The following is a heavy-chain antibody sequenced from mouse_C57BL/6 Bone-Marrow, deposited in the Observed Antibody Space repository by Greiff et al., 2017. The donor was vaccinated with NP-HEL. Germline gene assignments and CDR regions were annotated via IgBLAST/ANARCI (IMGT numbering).Heavy chain of an antibody. V-gene: IGHV1-69*01. D-gene: IGHD2-5*01. CDR1: GYTFTSYW. J-gene: IGHJ4*01. CDR3: ARNYYSNYCYAMDY. CDR2: IDPSDSYT. Sequence: QVQLKQPGAELVMPGASVKLSCKASGYTFTSYWMHWVKQRPGQGLEWIGEIDPSDSYTNYNQKFKGKSTLTVDKSSSTAYMQLSSLTSEDSAVYYCARNYYSNYCYAMDYWGQETSVTVSS.